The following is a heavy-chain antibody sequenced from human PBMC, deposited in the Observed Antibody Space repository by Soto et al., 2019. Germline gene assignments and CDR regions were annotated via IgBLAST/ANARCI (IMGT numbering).Heavy chain of an antibody. CDR1: GGSFSGYY. J-gene: IGHJ4*01. CDR3: ARGRGIAVY. D-gene: IGHD6-19*01. CDR2: INHSGST. V-gene: IGHV4-34*01. Sequence: QVQLQQWGAGLLKPSETLTLTCAVYGGSFSGYYWSWIRQPPGKGLEWIGEINHSGSTNYNPSLKSRVTISVDTSKNQFSLKLSSVTAADTTVYYCARGRGIAVYWGQGTLVTVSS.